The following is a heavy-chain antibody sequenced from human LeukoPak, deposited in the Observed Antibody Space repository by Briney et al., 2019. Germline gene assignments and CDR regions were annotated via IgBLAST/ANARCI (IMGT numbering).Heavy chain of an antibody. CDR2: IYYSGRT. J-gene: IGHJ6*03. CDR3: ARLGSSWPHYYYYYMDV. D-gene: IGHD6-13*01. V-gene: IGHV4-39*01. CDR1: GGSININTYY. Sequence: SETLSLTCTVSGGSININTYYWGWIRQPPGKGLEWIGTIYYSGRTYYNPSLKSRVTISVDTSKNQFSLKLSSVTAADTAVYYCARLGSSWPHYYYYYMDVWGKGTTVTISS.